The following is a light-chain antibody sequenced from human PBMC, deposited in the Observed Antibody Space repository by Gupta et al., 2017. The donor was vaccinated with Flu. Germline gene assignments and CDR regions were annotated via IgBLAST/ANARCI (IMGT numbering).Light chain of an antibody. CDR2: DNN. Sequence: QSVLTQPPSLSAAPGQKVTISCSGSSSNIGNNYVSWYQQLPGTTPKLLIYDNNKRPSGIPDRFSGSKSGTSATLGITGLQTGDEADYYCGTWDSRLSADVFGGGTQLTVL. CDR3: GTWDSRLSADV. J-gene: IGLJ7*01. V-gene: IGLV1-51*01. CDR1: SSNIGNNY.